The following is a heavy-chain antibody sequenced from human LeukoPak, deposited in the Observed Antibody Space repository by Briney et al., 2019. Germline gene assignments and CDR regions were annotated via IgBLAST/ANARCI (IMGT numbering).Heavy chain of an antibody. Sequence: GGSLRLSCAASGFTFSSYAMSWVRQAPGKGLERVSGITTSGVNTYYADSVKGRFIISRDNSKNALFLHMTDLRAEDTAIYYCAKSQYTGNYHFDNWGQGTLVTVSS. J-gene: IGHJ4*02. CDR3: AKSQYTGNYHFDN. D-gene: IGHD1-26*01. V-gene: IGHV3-23*01. CDR2: ITTSGVNT. CDR1: GFTFSSYA.